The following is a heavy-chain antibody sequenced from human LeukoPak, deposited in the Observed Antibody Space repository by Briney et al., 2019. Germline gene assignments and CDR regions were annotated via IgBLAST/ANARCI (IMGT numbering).Heavy chain of an antibody. CDR2: VLNTGTT. Sequence: PSETLSLTCTVSGGSFSSHYWNWIRQPPGKGLEFIGYVLNTGTTNFNPSLKSRVTISMDTSKNYFSLKLSAVTAADTAVYSCARAGSANYSDSGRYFNYFYMDVWGRGTTVTVSS. CDR1: GGSFSSHY. V-gene: IGHV4-59*11. D-gene: IGHD3-10*01. J-gene: IGHJ6*03. CDR3: ARAGSANYSDSGRYFNYFYMDV.